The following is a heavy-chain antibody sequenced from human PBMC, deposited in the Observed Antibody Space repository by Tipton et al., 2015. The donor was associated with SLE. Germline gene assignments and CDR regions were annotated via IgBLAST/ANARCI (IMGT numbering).Heavy chain of an antibody. J-gene: IGHJ3*02. Sequence: TLSLTCTVSGGSISSGSYYWSWIRQPPGKGLEWIGEINHSGSTNYNPSLKSRVTISVDTSKNQFSLKLSSVTAADTAVYYCARGKDGYKFYAFDIWGQGTMVTVSS. D-gene: IGHD5-24*01. CDR1: GGSISSGSYY. CDR2: INHSGST. CDR3: ARGKDGYKFYAFDI. V-gene: IGHV4-39*07.